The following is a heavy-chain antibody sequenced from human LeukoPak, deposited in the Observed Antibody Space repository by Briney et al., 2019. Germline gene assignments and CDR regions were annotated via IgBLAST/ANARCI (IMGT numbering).Heavy chain of an antibody. V-gene: IGHV4-59*01. D-gene: IGHD1-26*01. CDR2: IYYSGST. J-gene: IGHJ3*02. CDR1: GGSISSYY. CDR3: AKGQVGYDAFDI. Sequence: SETLSLTCTVSGGSISSYYWSWIRQPPGKGLEWIGYIYYSGSTNYNPSLKSRVTISVDTSKNQFSLKLSSVTAADTAVYYCAKGQVGYDAFDIWGQGTMVSVSS.